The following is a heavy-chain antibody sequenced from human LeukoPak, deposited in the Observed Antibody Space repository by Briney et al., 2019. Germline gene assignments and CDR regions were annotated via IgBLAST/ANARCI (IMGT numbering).Heavy chain of an antibody. J-gene: IGHJ5*02. CDR2: IRYDGSNK. CDR1: GFTFSSYG. Sequence: GGSLRLSCAASGFTFSSYGMHWVRQAPGKGLEWVAFIRYDGSNKYYADSVKGRFTISRDNSKNTLYLQMNSLRAEDTAVYYCAKEGIFLEWLLYRWGQGTLVTVSS. D-gene: IGHD3-3*01. V-gene: IGHV3-30*02. CDR3: AKEGIFLEWLLYR.